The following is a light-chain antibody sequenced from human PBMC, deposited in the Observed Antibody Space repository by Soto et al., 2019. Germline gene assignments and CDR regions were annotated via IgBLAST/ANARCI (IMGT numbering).Light chain of an antibody. CDR3: VLLYGGAVV. CDR2: RTS. J-gene: IGLJ3*02. V-gene: IGLV7-43*01. CDR1: TGAVTSGYY. Sequence: QAVVTQEPSLTVSPGGTVTLTCALTTGAVTSGYYPNRFQRKPGQALGTLIYRTSNKHSWTPARFSGSLLGGQAALTLSGVQLEDEADASCVLLYGGAVVFGGGTKVTVL.